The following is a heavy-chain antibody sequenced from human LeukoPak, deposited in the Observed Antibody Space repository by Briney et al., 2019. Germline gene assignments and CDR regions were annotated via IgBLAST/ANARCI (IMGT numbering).Heavy chain of an antibody. J-gene: IGHJ5*02. V-gene: IGHV3-7*01. D-gene: IGHD3-10*01. Sequence: GGSLRLSCAGSGFTFSNSWMGWVRQAPGKGLEWVANVQHIGGETYYVDSVKGRFTISRDNAKNSVYLQMNSLGADDTAVYYCANSPSGVWFGELLGWFDPWAREPWSPSPQ. CDR3: ANSPSGVWFGELLGWFDP. CDR1: GFTFSNSW. CDR2: VQHIGGET.